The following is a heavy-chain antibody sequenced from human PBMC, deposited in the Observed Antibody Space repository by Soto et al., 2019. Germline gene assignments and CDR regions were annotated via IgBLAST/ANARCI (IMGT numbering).Heavy chain of an antibody. V-gene: IGHV3-23*01. D-gene: IGHD1-26*01. CDR1: GFTFSSYA. CDR3: ARRASR. CDR2: ISGTGGNT. J-gene: IGHJ3*01. Sequence: GGSLRLSCAASGFTFSSYAMTWVRQAPGKGLEWVSTISGTGGNTYYADSVKGRFTISRDNANNSVFLQMNSLRAEDTAVYYCARRASRWGQGTMVTVSS.